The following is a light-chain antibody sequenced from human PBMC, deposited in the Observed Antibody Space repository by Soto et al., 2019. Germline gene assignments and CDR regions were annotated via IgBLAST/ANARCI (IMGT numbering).Light chain of an antibody. Sequence: DIQMTQSPTSLSASVGDRVTITCRATQTINKNLNWYRHKLGKAPELLIYDASDSQAGVPSRFSGCGSATDFTLIISGLQPEDFATYYCQQSYNSPYTFGQWIKLEIK. CDR1: QTINKN. V-gene: IGKV1-39*01. CDR3: QQSYNSPYT. J-gene: IGKJ2*01. CDR2: DAS.